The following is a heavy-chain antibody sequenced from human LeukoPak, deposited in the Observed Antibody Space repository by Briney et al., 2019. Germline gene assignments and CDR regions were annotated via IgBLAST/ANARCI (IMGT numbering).Heavy chain of an antibody. CDR1: GFTFSSYA. Sequence: GGSLRLSCAASGFTFSSYAMSWVRQAPGKGLEWVGRIKSKTDGGTTDYAAPAKGRFTISRDDSKNTLYLQMNSLKTEDTAVYYCTTSCLNGWLQLAIFDYWGQGTLVTVSS. CDR2: IKSKTDGGTT. CDR3: TTSCLNGWLQLAIFDY. J-gene: IGHJ4*02. D-gene: IGHD5-24*01. V-gene: IGHV3-15*01.